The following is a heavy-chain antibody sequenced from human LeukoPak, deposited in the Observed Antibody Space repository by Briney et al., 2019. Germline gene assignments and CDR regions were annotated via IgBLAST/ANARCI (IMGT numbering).Heavy chain of an antibody. Sequence: ASVKVSCKASGYTFTSYALSWVRQAPGQGLEWMGWINTNTGNPTYAQGFTGRFVFSLDTSVSTAYLQISSLKAEDTAVYYCARAYGSGRYDSSGYYYFDYWGQGTLVTVSS. CDR1: GYTFTSYA. CDR3: ARAYGSGRYDSSGYYYFDY. V-gene: IGHV7-4-1*02. J-gene: IGHJ4*02. CDR2: INTNTGNP. D-gene: IGHD3-22*01.